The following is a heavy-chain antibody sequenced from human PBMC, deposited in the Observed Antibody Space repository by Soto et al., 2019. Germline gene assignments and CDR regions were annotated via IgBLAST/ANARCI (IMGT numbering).Heavy chain of an antibody. J-gene: IGHJ5*02. CDR3: ARVPQHITMVRGRSRWFDP. CDR2: ISAYNGNT. CDR1: GYTFTSYG. Sequence: QVQLVQSGAEVKKPGASVKVTCKASGYTFTSYGISWVRQAPGQGLEWMGWISAYNGNTNYAQKLQGRVTMTTDTSTSTAYMELRSLRSDDTAVYYCARVPQHITMVRGRSRWFDPWGQGTLVTVSS. D-gene: IGHD3-10*01. V-gene: IGHV1-18*01.